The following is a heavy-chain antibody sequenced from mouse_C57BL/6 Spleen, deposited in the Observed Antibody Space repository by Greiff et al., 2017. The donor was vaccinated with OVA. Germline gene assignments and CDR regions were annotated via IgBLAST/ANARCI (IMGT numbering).Heavy chain of an antibody. D-gene: IGHD2-4*01. CDR1: GYTFTTYP. J-gene: IGHJ3*01. Sequence: VMLVESGAELVKPGASVKMSCKASGYTFTTYPIEWMKQNHGKSLEWIGNFHPYNDDTKYNEKFKGKATLTVEKSSSTVYLELSRLTSDDSAVYYCARADYDGSWFAYWGQGTLVTVSA. V-gene: IGHV1-47*01. CDR2: FHPYNDDT. CDR3: ARADYDGSWFAY.